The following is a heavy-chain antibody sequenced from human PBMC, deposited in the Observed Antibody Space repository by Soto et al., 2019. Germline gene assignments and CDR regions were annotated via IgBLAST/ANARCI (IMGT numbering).Heavy chain of an antibody. CDR3: ARHSGPYASSWFDA. CDR2: IYYSGST. D-gene: IGHD2-2*01. J-gene: IGHJ5*02. V-gene: IGHV4-39*01. CDR1: VGSISSSSYY. Sequence: QLQLQESGPGLVKPSETLSLTCTVSVGSISSSSYYWGWIRQPPGKGLEWIGSIYYSGSTYYNPSLRSRVTISINTSKNQLSLELTSVTAADTAVYYCARHSGPYASSWFDAWGQGTLVTVSS.